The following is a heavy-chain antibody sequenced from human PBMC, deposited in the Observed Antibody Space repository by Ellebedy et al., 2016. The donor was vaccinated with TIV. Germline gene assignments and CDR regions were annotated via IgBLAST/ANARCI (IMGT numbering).Heavy chain of an antibody. V-gene: IGHV3-7*02. CDR3: AQSIEEL. CDR1: GLTFSRLW. CDR2: IREDGSEK. J-gene: IGHJ4*02. D-gene: IGHD1-26*01. Sequence: PGGSLRLSCVASGLTFSRLWMTWVRQAPGKGLEWVANIREDGSEKFYVDSVRCRFTISRDNAKSSLYLQMNSLTVKDTAFYYCAQSIEELWGQGTLVTVSS.